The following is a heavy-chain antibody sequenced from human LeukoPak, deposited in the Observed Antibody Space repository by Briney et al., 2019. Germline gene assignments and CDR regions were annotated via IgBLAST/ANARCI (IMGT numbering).Heavy chain of an antibody. CDR2: IRSKAYGETA. V-gene: IGHV3-49*03. CDR3: TRDRGAYNLYDY. CDR1: GFTFGDYA. Sequence: GGSLRLSCTASGFTFGDYAMSWIRQAPGKGLGWVGFIRSKAYGETADYAASVKGRFTISRDDSKAIAYLQMNSLKTEDTAVYHCTRDRGAYNLYDYWGQGTLVTVSS. J-gene: IGHJ4*02. D-gene: IGHD1-1*01.